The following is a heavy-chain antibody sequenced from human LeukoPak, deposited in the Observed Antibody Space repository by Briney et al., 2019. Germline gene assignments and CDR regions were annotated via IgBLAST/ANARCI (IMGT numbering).Heavy chain of an antibody. J-gene: IGHJ4*02. CDR2: ISSSGTGI. CDR1: GFTFSNYE. D-gene: IGHD3-10*01. CDR3: ARSKKVGDGSFEY. Sequence: GGSLRLSCTGSGFTFSNYEMNWVRQAPGKGPEWIAYISSSGTGIYYADSVKGRFTISRDNANLYLQMSSLRAEDTSLYYCARSKKVGDGSFEYWGQGTLVTVSS. V-gene: IGHV3-48*03.